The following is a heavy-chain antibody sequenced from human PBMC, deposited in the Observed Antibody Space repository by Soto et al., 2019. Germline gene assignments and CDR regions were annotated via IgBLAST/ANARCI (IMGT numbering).Heavy chain of an antibody. CDR2: IYHSGST. D-gene: IGHD3-10*01. J-gene: IGHJ6*02. CDR3: ARDIYVISRGFGESYYYYGMDV. Sequence: SETLSLTCAVSGGSISSSNWWSWVRQPPGKGLEWIGEIYHSGSTNYNPSLKSRVTISVDKSKNQFSLKLSSVTAADTAVYYCARDIYVISRGFGESYYYYGMDVWGQGTTVTVSS. CDR1: GGSISSSNW. V-gene: IGHV4-4*02.